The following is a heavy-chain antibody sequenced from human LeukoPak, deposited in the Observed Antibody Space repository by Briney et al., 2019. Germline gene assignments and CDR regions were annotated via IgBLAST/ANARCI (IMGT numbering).Heavy chain of an antibody. J-gene: IGHJ6*02. CDR1: GFNFSRYG. D-gene: IGHD3-22*01. CDR2: IVSNGDST. CDR3: VNPGWYYDSSGYSYYYGMDV. Sequence: GGSLRLSCSAPGFNFSRYGMHWVRQAPGKGLEYVSAIVSNGDSTYYADSVKGRFTISRDNAKNTLYLQMSSLRPDDTAVYYCVNPGWYYDSSGYSYYYGMDVWGQGTTVTVSS. V-gene: IGHV3-64D*09.